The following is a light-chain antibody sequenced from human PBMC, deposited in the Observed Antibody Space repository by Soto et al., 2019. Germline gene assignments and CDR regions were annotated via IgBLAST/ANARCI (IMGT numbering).Light chain of an antibody. CDR3: SSYTSGSTYV. V-gene: IGLV2-14*01. Sequence: QSVLTQPASVSGSPGQSITISCTGTSRDVGGYNYVSWYQQHPGKAPKLIIYEVSNRPSEISNRFSGSKSGNTASLTISGLRAEDEADYYCSSYTSGSTYVFGTGTKLTVL. CDR2: EVS. CDR1: SRDVGGYNY. J-gene: IGLJ1*01.